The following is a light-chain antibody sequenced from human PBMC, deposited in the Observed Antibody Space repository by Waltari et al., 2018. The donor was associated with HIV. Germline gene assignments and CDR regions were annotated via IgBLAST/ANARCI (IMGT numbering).Light chain of an antibody. CDR3: SSYGDSLRDL. V-gene: IGLV2-8*01. CDR1: SRDNGAYDF. CDR2: EVT. J-gene: IGLJ3*02. Sequence: QSALTQPPSASGSLGQSVTISCTGSSRDNGAYDFVSWFQQHPHSAPKLLLYEVTRRPSTVSDRFSGSRSGNTAFLTVAGLQPDDEATYFCSSYGDSLRDLFGGGTNVTVL.